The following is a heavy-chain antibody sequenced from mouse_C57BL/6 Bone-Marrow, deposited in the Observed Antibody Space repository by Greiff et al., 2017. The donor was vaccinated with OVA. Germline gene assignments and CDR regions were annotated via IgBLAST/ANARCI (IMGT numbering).Heavy chain of an antibody. V-gene: IGHV1-63*01. Sequence: VQLQQSGAELVRPGTSVKMSCKASGYTFTNYWIGWEKQRPGHGLEWIGDIYPGGGYTNYNEKFKGKATLTADKSSSTAYMQFSSLTSEYSAIYYCALYSNHGAYWGQGTLVTVSA. J-gene: IGHJ3*01. CDR2: IYPGGGYT. D-gene: IGHD2-5*01. CDR3: ALYSNHGAY. CDR1: GYTFTNYW.